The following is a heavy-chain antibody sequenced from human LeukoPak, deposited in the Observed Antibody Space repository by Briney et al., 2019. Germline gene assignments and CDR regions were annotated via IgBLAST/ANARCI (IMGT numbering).Heavy chain of an antibody. D-gene: IGHD2-2*01. J-gene: IGHJ4*02. CDR3: ASSTSFLAPTDY. CDR1: GYSISSGYY. V-gene: IGHV4-38-2*02. Sequence: SETLSLTCTVSGYSISSGYYWGWIRQPPGKGLEWIGSIYHSGSTYYNPSLKSRVTISVDTSKNQFSLKLSSVTAADTAVYYCASSTSFLAPTDYWGQGTLVTVSS. CDR2: IYHSGST.